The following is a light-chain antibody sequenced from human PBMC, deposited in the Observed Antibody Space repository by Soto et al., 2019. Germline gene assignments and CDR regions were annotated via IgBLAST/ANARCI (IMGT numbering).Light chain of an antibody. V-gene: IGKV1-5*01. Sequence: DVQMTQSPSTLSASVGDRVTITCRASQSVTSWLAWYQQKPGKAPKVLIYDASSLESGVPSRFSGSGSGTDFTLTISSLHPVDFATYYCHHYNSYPGTFGQGTKVEIK. CDR3: HHYNSYPGT. CDR1: QSVTSW. J-gene: IGKJ1*01. CDR2: DAS.